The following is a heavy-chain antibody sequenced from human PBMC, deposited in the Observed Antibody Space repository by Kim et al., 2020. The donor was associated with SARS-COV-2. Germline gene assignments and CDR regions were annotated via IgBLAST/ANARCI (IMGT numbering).Heavy chain of an antibody. V-gene: IGHV1-3*01. CDR2: INAGNGNT. J-gene: IGHJ6*02. CDR1: GYTFTSYA. D-gene: IGHD3-10*01. Sequence: ASVKVSCKASGYTFTSYAMHWVRRAPGQRLEWMGWINAGNGNTKYSQKFQGRVTITRDTSASTAYMELSSLRSEDTAVYYCARDIPPGSGSYNYYYYGMDVWGQGTTVTVSS. CDR3: ARDIPPGSGSYNYYYYGMDV.